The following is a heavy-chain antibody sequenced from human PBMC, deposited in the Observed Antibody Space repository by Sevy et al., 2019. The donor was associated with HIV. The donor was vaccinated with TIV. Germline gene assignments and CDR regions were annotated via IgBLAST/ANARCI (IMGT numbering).Heavy chain of an antibody. Sequence: GGSLSLSCVGSGFTFSDHRMPWVRQAPGKGRGWWAVISYDGRNTKYKADSVKGRFTISRDNSKNTLYLQMNSLRAEDTAIYYCARDRGEILSSAFDYWGQGTLVTVSS. CDR3: ARDRGEILSSAFDY. CDR1: GFTFSDHR. CDR2: ISYDGRNTK. J-gene: IGHJ4*02. D-gene: IGHD3-16*01. V-gene: IGHV3-30*03.